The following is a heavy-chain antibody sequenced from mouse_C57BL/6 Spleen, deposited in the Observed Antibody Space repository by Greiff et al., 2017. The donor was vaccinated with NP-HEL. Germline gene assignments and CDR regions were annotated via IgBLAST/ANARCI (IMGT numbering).Heavy chain of an antibody. CDR3: ARCRDGFNWYFDV. CDR2: IYPGSGNT. Sequence: VQRVESGAELVRPGASVKLSCKASGYTFTDYYINWVKQRPGQGLEWIARIYPGSGNTYYNEKFKGKATLTAEKSSSTAYMQLSSLTSEDSAVYFCARCRDGFNWYFDVWGTGTTVTVSS. J-gene: IGHJ1*03. V-gene: IGHV1-76*01. D-gene: IGHD2-3*01. CDR1: GYTFTDYY.